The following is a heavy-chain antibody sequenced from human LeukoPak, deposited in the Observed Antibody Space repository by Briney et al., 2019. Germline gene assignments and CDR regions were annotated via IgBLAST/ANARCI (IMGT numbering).Heavy chain of an antibody. V-gene: IGHV3-48*03. CDR2: ISSSGSTI. CDR3: ARVHGGNADAFDI. Sequence: GGSLRLSCAASGFTFSSYEMNWVRQAPGKGLEWVSYISSSGSTIYYADSVKGRFTISRDNAKNSLYLQMNSLRAEDTAVYYCARVHGGNADAFDIWGQGTMVTVSS. J-gene: IGHJ3*02. D-gene: IGHD4-23*01. CDR1: GFTFSSYE.